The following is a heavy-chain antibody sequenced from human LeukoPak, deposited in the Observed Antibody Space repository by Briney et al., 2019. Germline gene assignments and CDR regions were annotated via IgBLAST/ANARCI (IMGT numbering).Heavy chain of an antibody. CDR3: AKDLSRAVAADWFDP. CDR1: GFTFSNYD. Sequence: GGSLRLSCAASGFTFSNYDMSWVRQAPGKGLEWVSSISDSGGSTYYADSVKGRFTISRDNSKNTLHLQMTNLRAADTAVYYCAKDLSRAVAADWFDPWDQGSLVTVSS. V-gene: IGHV3-23*01. D-gene: IGHD6-19*01. CDR2: ISDSGGST. J-gene: IGHJ5*02.